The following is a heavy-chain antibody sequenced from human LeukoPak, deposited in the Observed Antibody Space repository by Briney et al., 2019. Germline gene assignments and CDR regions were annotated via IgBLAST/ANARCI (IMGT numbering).Heavy chain of an antibody. Sequence: GGSLRLSCAASGFTFSSYAMHWVRQAPGKGLEYVSAISSNGGSTYYANSVKGRFTISRDNSKNTLYLQMGSLRAEDMAVYYCASRFEWLSSFDYWGQGTLVTVSS. CDR1: GFTFSSYA. CDR3: ASRFEWLSSFDY. D-gene: IGHD3-3*01. J-gene: IGHJ4*02. CDR2: ISSNGGST. V-gene: IGHV3-64*01.